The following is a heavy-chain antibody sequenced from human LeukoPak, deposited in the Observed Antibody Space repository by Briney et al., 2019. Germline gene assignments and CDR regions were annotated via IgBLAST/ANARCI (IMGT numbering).Heavy chain of an antibody. J-gene: IGHJ4*02. CDR3: ARAPGGLRYFDWYFDY. CDR2: IYYSGST. CDR1: GGSISSSSYY. V-gene: IGHV4-39*01. Sequence: SETLSLTCTVSGGSISSSSYYWGWIRQPPGKGLEWIGSIYYSGSTYYNPSLKSRVTVSVDTSKNQFSLKLSSVTAADTAVYYCARAPGGLRYFDWYFDYWGQGTLVTVSS. D-gene: IGHD3-9*01.